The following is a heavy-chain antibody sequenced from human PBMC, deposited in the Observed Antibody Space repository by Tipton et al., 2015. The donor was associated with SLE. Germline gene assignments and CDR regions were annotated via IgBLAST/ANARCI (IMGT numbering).Heavy chain of an antibody. CDR3: AVLGGSYCPDYFDY. V-gene: IGHV4-34*01. CDR1: GGSFSGYY. CDR2: INHSGST. J-gene: IGHJ4*02. D-gene: IGHD3-10*01. Sequence: TLSLTCAVFGGSFSGYYWSWIRQPPGKGLEWVGEINHSGSTNYNPSPKSRVTMAVDTSKNQFSLKLTSVTAADTAVYYCAVLGGSYCPDYFDYWGQGTLVTVSS.